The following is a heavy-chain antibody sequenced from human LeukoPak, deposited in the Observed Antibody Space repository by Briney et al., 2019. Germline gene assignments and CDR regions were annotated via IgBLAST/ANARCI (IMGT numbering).Heavy chain of an antibody. J-gene: IGHJ5*02. Sequence: SETLSLTCTVSGGSISSGGYYWSWIRQHPGKGLEWIGYICDSGSTYYNPSLKSRVTISVGTSKNQFSLKLSSVTAADTAVYYCARDYTIHSSSWYHWFDPWGQGTLVTVSS. CDR1: GGSISSGGYY. D-gene: IGHD6-13*01. V-gene: IGHV4-31*03. CDR2: ICDSGST. CDR3: ARDYTIHSSSWYHWFDP.